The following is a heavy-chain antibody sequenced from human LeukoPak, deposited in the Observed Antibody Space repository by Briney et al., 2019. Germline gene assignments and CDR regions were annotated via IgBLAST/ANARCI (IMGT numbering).Heavy chain of an antibody. J-gene: IGHJ6*02. Sequence: SVKVSCKASGGTFSSYAISWVRQAPGQGLEWMGGIIPIFGTANYAQKFQGRVTITADEPTSTAYMELSSLRSEDTAVYYCASSPIVVVPAAMSAYYYGMDVWGQGTTVTVSS. CDR2: IIPIFGTA. CDR1: GGTFSSYA. V-gene: IGHV1-69*13. CDR3: ASSPIVVVPAAMSAYYYGMDV. D-gene: IGHD2-2*01.